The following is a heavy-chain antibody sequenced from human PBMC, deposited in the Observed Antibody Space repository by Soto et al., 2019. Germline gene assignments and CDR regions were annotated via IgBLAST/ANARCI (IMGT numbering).Heavy chain of an antibody. Sequence: PGGSLKLSCAAIGFTFDDYGMRWVRQAPGEGVEWVSGINWNGGSIGYADSVKGRFTIPRDNAKNSLYLQMNSLRAEDTALYYCARVDSGYSGLGYYFDNWGQGTLVTISS. D-gene: IGHD5-12*01. CDR1: GFTFDDYG. CDR2: INWNGGSI. J-gene: IGHJ4*02. CDR3: ARVDSGYSGLGYYFDN. V-gene: IGHV3-20*04.